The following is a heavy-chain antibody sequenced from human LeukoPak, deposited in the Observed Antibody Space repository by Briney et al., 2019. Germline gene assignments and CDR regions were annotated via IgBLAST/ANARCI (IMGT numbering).Heavy chain of an antibody. J-gene: IGHJ4*02. CDR3: ARGSCSSTSCYVFSLDFDY. CDR2: MNPNSGNT. Sequence: ASVKVSCKASGYTFTSYDINWARQATGQGLEWMGWMNPNSGNTGYAQKFQGRVTMTRNTSISTAYMELSSLRSEDTAVYYCARGSCSSTSCYVFSLDFDYWGQGTLVTVSS. D-gene: IGHD2-2*01. V-gene: IGHV1-8*01. CDR1: GYTFTSYD.